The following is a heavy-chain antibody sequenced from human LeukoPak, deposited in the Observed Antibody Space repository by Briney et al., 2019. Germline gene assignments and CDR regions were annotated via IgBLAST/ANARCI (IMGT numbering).Heavy chain of an antibody. Sequence: PGWSLRLSCAASGFTFSSYAMTWVRQAPGKGLEWVSSISGSGSNTYYADSLKGRFTISRDNSKNTLFLQMNSLRADDTAAYYCARGNGDFAIHPDYWGRGTLVTVSS. CDR2: ISGSGSNT. J-gene: IGHJ4*02. V-gene: IGHV3-23*01. D-gene: IGHD4-17*01. CDR1: GFTFSSYA. CDR3: ARGNGDFAIHPDY.